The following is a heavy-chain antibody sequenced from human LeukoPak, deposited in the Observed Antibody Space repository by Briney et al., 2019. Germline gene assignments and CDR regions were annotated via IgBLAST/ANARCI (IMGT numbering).Heavy chain of an antibody. Sequence: ASVKVSCKASGYTFTSYDINWVRQATGQGLEWMGWMNPNSGNTGYAQKFQGRVTMTRNTSMSTAYMELSSLRSEDTAVYYCARVRSDCSSTSCPGYNWFDPWGQATLVTVSS. CDR2: MNPNSGNT. J-gene: IGHJ5*02. CDR1: GYTFTSYD. CDR3: ARVRSDCSSTSCPGYNWFDP. V-gene: IGHV1-8*01. D-gene: IGHD2-2*01.